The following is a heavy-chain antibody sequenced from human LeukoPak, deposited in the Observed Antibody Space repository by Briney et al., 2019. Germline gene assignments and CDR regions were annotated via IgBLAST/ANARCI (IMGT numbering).Heavy chain of an antibody. CDR2: IGTAGDT. CDR1: GFTFSSYD. D-gene: IGHD3-3*01. V-gene: IGHV3-13*04. CDR3: ARGDFWSGYYTGLY. Sequence: GGSLRLSCAASGFTFSSYDMHWVRQATGKGLEWVSAIGTAGDTYYPGSVKGRFTISRENAKNSLYLQMNSLRAGDTAVYYCARGDFWSGYYTGLYWGQGTLVTVSS. J-gene: IGHJ4*02.